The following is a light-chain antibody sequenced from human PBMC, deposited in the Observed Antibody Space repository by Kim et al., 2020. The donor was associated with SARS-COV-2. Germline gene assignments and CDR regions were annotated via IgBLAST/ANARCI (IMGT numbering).Light chain of an antibody. CDR1: QKIGIS. CDR2: DAA. Sequence: PGEGAILSCRASQKIGISLGWYQHKPGQAPRLLIYDAAIRAAGIPDRFSGVGSGTDFTLTIGSLEPEDFAVYYCQQRNNWPPAVTFGGGTKVDIK. CDR3: QQRNNWPPAVT. J-gene: IGKJ4*01. V-gene: IGKV3-11*01.